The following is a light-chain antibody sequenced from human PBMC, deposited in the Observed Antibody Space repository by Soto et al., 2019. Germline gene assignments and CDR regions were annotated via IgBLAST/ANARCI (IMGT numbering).Light chain of an antibody. CDR2: DVT. Sequence: QSVLTQPRSVSGSPGQSVTISCTGTSSDVGGYNYVSWYQQHPGKAPKVMIYDVTKRPSGVPGRFSGSKSGNTASLTISGLQSEDEADYYCCSFAGNYIYVFGTGTKLTVL. J-gene: IGLJ1*01. CDR3: CSFAGNYIYV. V-gene: IGLV2-11*01. CDR1: SSDVGGYNY.